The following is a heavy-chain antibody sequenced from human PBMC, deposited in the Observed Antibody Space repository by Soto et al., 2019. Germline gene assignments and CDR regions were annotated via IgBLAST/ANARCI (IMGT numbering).Heavy chain of an antibody. J-gene: IGHJ6*03. CDR3: ARLTYDFWSGYYSPLSHYYYYMDV. Sequence: GESLKISCKGSGYSFTSYWIGWVRQMPGKGLEWMGIIYPGDSDTRYSPSFQGQVTISADKSISTAYLQSSSLKASDTAMYYCARLTYDFWSGYYSPLSHYYYYMDVWGKGTTVTVSS. CDR2: IYPGDSDT. CDR1: GYSFTSYW. D-gene: IGHD3-3*01. V-gene: IGHV5-51*01.